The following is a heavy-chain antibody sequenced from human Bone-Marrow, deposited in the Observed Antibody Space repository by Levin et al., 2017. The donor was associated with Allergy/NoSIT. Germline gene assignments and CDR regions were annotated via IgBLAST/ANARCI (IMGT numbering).Heavy chain of an antibody. CDR2: ISNSGSTI. J-gene: IGHJ4*02. CDR3: ARQSPTRGPYHRGPQEVDYFDY. CDR1: GFVFSDYY. V-gene: IGHV3-11*01. Sequence: PGGSLRLSCTASGFVFSDYYMAWVRQAPGKGLEWLSYISNSGSTIYSAHSVEGRFTISRDNAKKSLFMQLNSLRADDTALYYCARQSPTRGPYHRGPQEVDYFDYWGPGILVTVSS. D-gene: IGHD2-15*01.